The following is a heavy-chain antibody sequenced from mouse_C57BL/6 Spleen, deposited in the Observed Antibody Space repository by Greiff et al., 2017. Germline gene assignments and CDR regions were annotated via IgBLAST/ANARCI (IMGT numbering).Heavy chain of an antibody. Sequence: QVQLKQPGAELVRPGSSVKLSCKASGYTFTSYWMHWVKQRPIQGLEWIGNIDPSDSETHYNQKFKDKATLTVDKSSSTAYMQLSSLTSEDSAVYYCAREGDGYYPGYFDVGGTGTTVTVAS. J-gene: IGHJ1*03. D-gene: IGHD2-3*01. CDR3: AREGDGYYPGYFDV. CDR2: IDPSDSET. V-gene: IGHV1-52*01. CDR1: GYTFTSYW.